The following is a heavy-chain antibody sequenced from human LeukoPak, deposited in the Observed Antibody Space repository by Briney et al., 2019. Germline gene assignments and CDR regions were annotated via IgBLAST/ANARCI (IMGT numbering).Heavy chain of an antibody. CDR3: AKVGFGELAYFDY. Sequence: TGGSLRLSCAASGFTFSSYAMSWVRQAPGKGLEWVSAISGSGGSTYYADSVKGRFTISRDNSKNTLYLQMNSLRAEDTAVYYCAKVGFGELAYFDYWGQGTLVTVSS. J-gene: IGHJ4*02. CDR2: ISGSGGST. V-gene: IGHV3-23*01. CDR1: GFTFSSYA. D-gene: IGHD3-10*01.